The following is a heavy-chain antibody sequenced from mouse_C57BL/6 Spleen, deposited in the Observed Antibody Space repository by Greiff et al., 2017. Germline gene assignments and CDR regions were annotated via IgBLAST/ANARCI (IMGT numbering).Heavy chain of an antibody. Sequence: EVMLVESGGGLVKPGGSLKLSCAASGFTFSDYGMHWVRQAPEKGLEWVAYISSGSSTIYYADTVKGRFTISRDNAKNTLFLQMTSLRSEDTAMYYCARNGYYTFWYFEGWGTGTTVTVAS. J-gene: IGHJ1*03. CDR2: ISSGSSTI. D-gene: IGHD2-3*01. CDR3: ARNGYYTFWYFEG. CDR1: GFTFSDYG. V-gene: IGHV5-17*01.